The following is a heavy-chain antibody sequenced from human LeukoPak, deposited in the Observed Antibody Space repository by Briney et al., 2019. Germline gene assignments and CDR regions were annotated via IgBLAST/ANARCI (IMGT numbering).Heavy chain of an antibody. Sequence: GGSLRLSCAASGFTFSSYAMSWVRQAPGMGLEWLANIKEDGREIHYVDSVKGRFTISRDNAKNSLFLQMNSLRAEDTAVYHCARDPGIAAAGTVGYFDYWGQGILVTVSS. D-gene: IGHD6-13*01. V-gene: IGHV3-7*01. CDR3: ARDPGIAAAGTVGYFDY. CDR2: IKEDGREI. J-gene: IGHJ4*02. CDR1: GFTFSSYA.